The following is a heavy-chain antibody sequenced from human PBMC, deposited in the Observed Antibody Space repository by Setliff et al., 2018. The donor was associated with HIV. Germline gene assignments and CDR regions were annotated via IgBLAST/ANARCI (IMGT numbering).Heavy chain of an antibody. J-gene: IGHJ4*02. CDR2: IYSTGST. D-gene: IGHD4-17*01. Sequence: SLTCTVSGASISSHYWSWIRQSPGRELEWIGYIYSTGSTNYNPSLQSRVSISMDASKNKFSLKVTSVTSADTAVYYCAKGAGFYGDYTFDYWGQGHLVTAPQ. CDR1: GASISSHY. CDR3: AKGAGFYGDYTFDY. V-gene: IGHV4-59*11.